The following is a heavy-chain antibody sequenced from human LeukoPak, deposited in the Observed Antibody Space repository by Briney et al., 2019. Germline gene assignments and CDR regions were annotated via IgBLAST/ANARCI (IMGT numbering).Heavy chain of an antibody. D-gene: IGHD3-3*01. J-gene: IGHJ3*02. Sequence: GGSLRLSCAASGFTFSSYAMHWVRQAPGKGLEWVAVISYDGSNKYYADSVKGRFTISRDNSKNTLYLQMSSLRAEDTAVYYCARERGATYYDFWSGYQNHDAFDIWGQGTMVTVSS. CDR3: ARERGATYYDFWSGYQNHDAFDI. CDR1: GFTFSSYA. CDR2: ISYDGSNK. V-gene: IGHV3-30-3*01.